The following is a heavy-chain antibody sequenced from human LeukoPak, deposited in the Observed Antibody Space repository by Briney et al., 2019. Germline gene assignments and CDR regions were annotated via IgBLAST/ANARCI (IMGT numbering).Heavy chain of an antibody. CDR2: MNPNSGNT. Sequence: ASVTVSCKASGYTFTSYGISWVRQAPGQGLEWMGWMNPNSGNTGYAQKFQGRVTMTRNTSISTAYMELSSLRSEDTAVYYCARQMTYYGDYETHYYYYGMDVWGQGTTVTVSS. J-gene: IGHJ6*02. CDR1: GYTFTSYG. CDR3: ARQMTYYGDYETHYYYYGMDV. D-gene: IGHD4-17*01. V-gene: IGHV1-8*02.